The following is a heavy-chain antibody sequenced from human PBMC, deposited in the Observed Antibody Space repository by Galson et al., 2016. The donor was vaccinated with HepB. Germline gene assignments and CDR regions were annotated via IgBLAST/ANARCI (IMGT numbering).Heavy chain of an antibody. CDR3: ARDPGYITAAPFFDY. J-gene: IGHJ4*02. CDR1: GFTFSSYW. CDR2: INSDGSST. D-gene: IGHD5-24*01. Sequence: SLRLSCAASGFTFSSYWMHWVRQAPGKGLVWVSRINSDGSSTSYADSVKGRFTISRDNAKNTLYVQMNSLRVEDTAVYYCARDPGYITAAPFFDYWGQGTLVTVPS. V-gene: IGHV3-74*01.